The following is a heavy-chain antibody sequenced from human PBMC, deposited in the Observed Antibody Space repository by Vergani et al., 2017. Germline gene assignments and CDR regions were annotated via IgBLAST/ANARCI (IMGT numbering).Heavy chain of an antibody. CDR1: GFTFRSYA. CDR2: VSNSGDYT. V-gene: IGHV3-23*01. Sequence: EVQLLESGGGLVQPGGSLRLSCAASGFTFRSYAMNWVRQAPGKGLEWVSSVSNSGDYTYYADSVKGRFTISRDNSKDTLFLQMNSLRAEDTAVYYCAKSSSSYYDSHFDYWGQGTLVTVSS. CDR3: AKSSSSYYDSHFDY. J-gene: IGHJ4*02. D-gene: IGHD3-22*01.